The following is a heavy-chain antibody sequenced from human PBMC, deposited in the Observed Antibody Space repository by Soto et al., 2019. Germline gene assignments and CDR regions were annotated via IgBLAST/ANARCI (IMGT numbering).Heavy chain of an antibody. J-gene: IGHJ6*02. Sequence: QVQLVQSGAEVKKPGSSVKVSCKTSGVSFNNNGIGLVRQAPGHGLEWMGGVSPPFRTSNYARKFQGRIAITADASTGTVNMELSSLTSEDTAQYYCARVLYYGSGSYSPYGMEVWGQGTTVPVSS. CDR2: VSPPFRTS. CDR1: GVSFNNNG. CDR3: ARVLYYGSGSYSPYGMEV. D-gene: IGHD3-10*01. V-gene: IGHV1-69*01.